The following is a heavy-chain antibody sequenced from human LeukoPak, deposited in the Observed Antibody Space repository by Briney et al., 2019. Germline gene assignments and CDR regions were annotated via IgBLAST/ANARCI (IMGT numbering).Heavy chain of an antibody. Sequence: ASVKVSCKASGYTFTSYGISWVRQAPGQGLEWMGIINPSGGSTSYAQKFQGRVTMTRDTSTSTVYMELSSLRSEDTAVYYCARDLNALRCMDVWGKGTTVTVSS. CDR2: INPSGGST. CDR1: GYTFTSYG. V-gene: IGHV1-46*01. D-gene: IGHD2-8*01. J-gene: IGHJ6*03. CDR3: ARDLNALRCMDV.